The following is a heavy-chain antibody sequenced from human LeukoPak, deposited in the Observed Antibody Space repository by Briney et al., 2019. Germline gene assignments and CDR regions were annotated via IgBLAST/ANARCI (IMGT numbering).Heavy chain of an antibody. V-gene: IGHV4-30-2*01. Sequence: SETLSLTCTVSGGSISSGGYYWSWIRQPPGKGLEWIGYIYHSGSTYYNPSLKSRVTISVDRSKNQFSLKLSSVTAADTAVYYCARGPEQDTLTDHAFDIWGQGTMVTVSS. D-gene: IGHD1-14*01. CDR1: GGSISSGGYY. J-gene: IGHJ3*02. CDR3: ARGPEQDTLTDHAFDI. CDR2: IYHSGST.